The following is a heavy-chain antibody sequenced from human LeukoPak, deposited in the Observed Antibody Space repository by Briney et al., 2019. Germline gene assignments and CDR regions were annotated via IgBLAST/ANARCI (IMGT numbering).Heavy chain of an antibody. CDR1: GFTFSSYA. V-gene: IGHV3-23*01. Sequence: TGGSLRLSCAASGFTFSSYAMSWVRQAPGKGLEWVSAISGSGGSTYYADSVKGRFSVSRDNSKNTLYLQMNTLRPEDTAIYFCAKVGGRSWFYFDNWGQGTVVTVSS. J-gene: IGHJ4*02. CDR3: AKVGGRSWFYFDN. CDR2: ISGSGGST. D-gene: IGHD6-13*01.